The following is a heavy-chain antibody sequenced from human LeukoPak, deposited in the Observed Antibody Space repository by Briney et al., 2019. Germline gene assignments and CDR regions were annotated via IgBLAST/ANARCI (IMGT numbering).Heavy chain of an antibody. D-gene: IGHD3-22*01. V-gene: IGHV3-66*01. CDR1: GFTVSSNY. CDR3: ARDLYDSSQGAFDI. CDR2: IYSGGST. J-gene: IGHJ3*02. Sequence: GGSLRLSCAASGFTVSSNYMSWVRQAPGKGLEWVSVIYSGGSTYYADSVKGRFTISRDNSKNTLYLQMNSLRAEDTAVYYCARDLYDSSQGAFDIWGQGTMVTVSS.